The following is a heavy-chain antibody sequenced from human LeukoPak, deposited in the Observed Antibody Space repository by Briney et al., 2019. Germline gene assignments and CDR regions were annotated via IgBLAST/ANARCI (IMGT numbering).Heavy chain of an antibody. Sequence: PSETLSLTCTVSGGSISSYYWSWIRQPPGKGLEWIGYIYYSGSTNYNPSLKSRVTISVDTSKNQFSLKLSSVTAADPAVYYCARGTYSSSVNWFDPWGQGTLVTVSS. CDR2: IYYSGST. J-gene: IGHJ5*02. CDR1: GGSISSYY. D-gene: IGHD6-6*01. CDR3: ARGTYSSSVNWFDP. V-gene: IGHV4-59*01.